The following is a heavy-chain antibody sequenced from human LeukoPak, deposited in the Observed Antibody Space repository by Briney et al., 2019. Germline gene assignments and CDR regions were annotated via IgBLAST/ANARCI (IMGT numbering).Heavy chain of an antibody. CDR3: ARQQLGMVRGVIRNWFDP. D-gene: IGHD3-10*01. J-gene: IGHJ5*02. CDR2: IYYSGST. Sequence: SETLSLTCTVSGGSISSSSYYWGWIRQPPGKGLEWIGSIYYSGSTYYNPSLKSRVTISVDTSKNQFSLKLSSVTAADTAVYYCARQQLGMVRGVIRNWFDPWGQGTLVTVSS. CDR1: GGSISSSSYY. V-gene: IGHV4-39*01.